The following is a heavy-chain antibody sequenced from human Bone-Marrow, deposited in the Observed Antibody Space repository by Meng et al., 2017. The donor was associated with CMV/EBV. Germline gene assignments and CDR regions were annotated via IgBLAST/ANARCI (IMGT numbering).Heavy chain of an antibody. Sequence: SVKVSCKASGGTFSSYAISWVRQAPGQGLEWMGGIIPIFGTANYAQKFQGRVTITTDESTSTAYMELSSLRSEDTAVYYCARDRWSGGDCSSTSCYGYYYYGMDVWVQGTTVTVSS. CDR1: GGTFSSYA. CDR3: ARDRWSGGDCSSTSCYGYYYYGMDV. CDR2: IIPIFGTA. J-gene: IGHJ6*02. V-gene: IGHV1-69*05. D-gene: IGHD2-2*01.